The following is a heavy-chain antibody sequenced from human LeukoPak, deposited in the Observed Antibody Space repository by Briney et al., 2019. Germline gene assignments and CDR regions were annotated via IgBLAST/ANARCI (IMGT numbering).Heavy chain of an antibody. J-gene: IGHJ4*02. CDR2: VYYSGST. CDR3: ASQFWSGFY. CDR1: GDSISGGVYY. V-gene: IGHV4-61*08. Sequence: PSETLSLTCTVSGDSISGGVYYWSWIRQPPGKGLEWIGYVYYSGSTNYNPSLKSRVTISVDTSKNQSSLKLSSVTAADTAVYYCASQFWSGFYWGQGTLVTVSS. D-gene: IGHD3-3*01.